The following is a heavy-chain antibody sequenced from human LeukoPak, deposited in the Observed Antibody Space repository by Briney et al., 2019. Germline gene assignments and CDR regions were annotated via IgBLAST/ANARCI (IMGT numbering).Heavy chain of an antibody. CDR2: IIPILGIA. Sequence: ASVKVSCKXSGGTFSSYTISWVRQAPGQGLEWTGRIIPILGIANYAQKFQGRVTITADKSTSTAYMELSSLRSEDTAVYYCAVGAYYHPDYWGQGTLVTVSS. J-gene: IGHJ4*02. D-gene: IGHD1-26*01. V-gene: IGHV1-69*02. CDR1: GGTFSSYT. CDR3: AVGAYYHPDY.